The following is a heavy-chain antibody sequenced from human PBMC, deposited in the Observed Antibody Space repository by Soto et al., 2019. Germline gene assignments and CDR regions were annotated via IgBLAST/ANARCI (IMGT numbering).Heavy chain of an antibody. J-gene: IGHJ6*02. CDR3: ARDNPRSSGWDV. V-gene: IGHV3-48*01. Sequence: EVQLVESGGGLVQPGGSLRLSCEASGFTLSSYSMNWARQAPGQGLEWVSYISSSSSTIYYADSVKGRFTISRDNAKNSLHLEMDSLRVEDTAVYYCARDNPRSSGWDVWGQGTTVNVSS. CDR2: ISSSSSTI. CDR1: GFTLSSYS.